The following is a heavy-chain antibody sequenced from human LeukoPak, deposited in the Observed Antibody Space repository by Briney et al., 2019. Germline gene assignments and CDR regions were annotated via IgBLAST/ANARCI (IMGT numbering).Heavy chain of an antibody. D-gene: IGHD5-12*01. CDR2: IRYDGSNK. J-gene: IGHJ4*02. V-gene: IGHV3-30*02. Sequence: PGGSLRLSCAASGFTFSSYGMHWVRQAPGKGLEWVAFIRYDGSNKYYADSVKGRFTISRDNSKNTLYPQMNSLRAEDTAVYYCAKDWGQGIVATSWGQGTLVTVSS. CDR1: GFTFSSYG. CDR3: AKDWGQGIVATS.